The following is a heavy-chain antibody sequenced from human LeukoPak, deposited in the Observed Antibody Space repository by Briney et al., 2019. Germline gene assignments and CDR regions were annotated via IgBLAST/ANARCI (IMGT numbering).Heavy chain of an antibody. CDR1: GFTFSSYW. V-gene: IGHV3-7*03. J-gene: IGHJ4*02. Sequence: GGSLRLSCAASGFTFSSYWMSWVRQAPGKGLEWVANIKQDGSEKYYADSVKGRFTISRDNAKNSLYLQMNSLRAEDTAVYYCARDTRYFDWLWSWSPFDYWGQGTLVTVSS. CDR3: ARDTRYFDWLWSWSPFDY. D-gene: IGHD3-9*01. CDR2: IKQDGSEK.